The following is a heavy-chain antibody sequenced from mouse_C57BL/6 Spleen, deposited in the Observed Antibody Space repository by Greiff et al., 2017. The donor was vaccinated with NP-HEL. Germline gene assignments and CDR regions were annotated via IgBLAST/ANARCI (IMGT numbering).Heavy chain of an antibody. CDR3: ARSRDTTVPFAY. V-gene: IGHV1-81*01. Sequence: VKLQESGAELARPGASVKLSCKASGYTFTSYGISWVKQRTGQGLEWIGQIYPGDGDTNYNGKFKGKATLTADKSSSTAYMQLSSLTSEDSAVYFCARSRDTTVPFAYWGQGTLVTVSA. CDR1: GYTFTSYG. CDR2: IYPGDGDT. J-gene: IGHJ3*01. D-gene: IGHD1-1*01.